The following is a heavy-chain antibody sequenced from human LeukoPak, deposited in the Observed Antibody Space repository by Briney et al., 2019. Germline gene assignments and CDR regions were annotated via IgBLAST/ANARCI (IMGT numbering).Heavy chain of an antibody. CDR1: GFSVSTNY. CDR3: ARGKTSDDIIEDAFDL. D-gene: IGHD3-10*01. Sequence: GGSLRLSCAASGFSVSTNYMTWVRQAPGKGLEWVSIIYSGGSTYYADSVRGRFIISRENSNNEVVLQMNSLRADDTALYYCARGKTSDDIIEDAFDLWGHGTMVTVS. CDR2: IYSGGST. J-gene: IGHJ3*01. V-gene: IGHV3-66*01.